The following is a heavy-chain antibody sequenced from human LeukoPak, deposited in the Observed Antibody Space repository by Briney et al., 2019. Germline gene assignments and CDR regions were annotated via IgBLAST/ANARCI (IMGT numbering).Heavy chain of an antibody. Sequence: GGSLRLSCAASGFTFSSYAMHWVRQAPGKGLERVAVISYDGSNKYYADSVKGRFTISRDNSKNTLYLQMNSLRAEDTAVYYCARDRGGYNLFDYWGQGTLVTVSS. CDR3: ARDRGGYNLFDY. V-gene: IGHV3-30*04. CDR1: GFTFSSYA. D-gene: IGHD5-24*01. J-gene: IGHJ4*02. CDR2: ISYDGSNK.